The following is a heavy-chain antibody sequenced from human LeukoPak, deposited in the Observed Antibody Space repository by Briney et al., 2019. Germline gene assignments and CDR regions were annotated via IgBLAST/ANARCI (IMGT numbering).Heavy chain of an antibody. CDR2: IYYSGST. D-gene: IGHD6-13*01. V-gene: IGHV4-59*01. Sequence: SETLSLTCTVSGGSISSYYWSWIRQPPGKGLEWIGYIYYSGSTHYNPSLKSRVTISVDTSKNQFSLKLSSVSAADTAVYYCASSSWYGRVDYWGQGTLVTVSS. CDR3: ASSSWYGRVDY. J-gene: IGHJ4*02. CDR1: GGSISSYY.